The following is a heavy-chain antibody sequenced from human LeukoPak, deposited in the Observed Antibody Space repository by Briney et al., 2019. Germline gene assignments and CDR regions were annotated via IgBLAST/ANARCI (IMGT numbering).Heavy chain of an antibody. V-gene: IGHV4-39*01. CDR1: GGSISSSSYY. CDR3: ARSMVRGPTGVVDP. Sequence: TSETLSLTCTVSGGSISSSSYYWGWIRQPPGKGLEWIGSIYYSGSTYYNPSLKSRVTISVDTSKNQFSLKLSSVTAADTAVYYCARSMVRGPTGVVDPWGQGTLVTVSS. J-gene: IGHJ5*02. CDR2: IYYSGST. D-gene: IGHD3-10*01.